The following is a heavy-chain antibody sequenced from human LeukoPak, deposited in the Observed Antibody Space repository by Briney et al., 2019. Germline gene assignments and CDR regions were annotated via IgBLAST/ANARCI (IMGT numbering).Heavy chain of an antibody. Sequence: ASVKVSCKASGYTFTIYDINWVRQAPGQGLEWVGWMNPNNGGTVYAQKFQGRVTMTRDTSTGTLYMELNSLKSEDTAVYYCARGGYSSSWYSFDYWGQGTLVTVSS. CDR1: GYTFTIYD. D-gene: IGHD6-13*01. V-gene: IGHV1-8*01. J-gene: IGHJ4*02. CDR3: ARGGYSSSWYSFDY. CDR2: MNPNNGGT.